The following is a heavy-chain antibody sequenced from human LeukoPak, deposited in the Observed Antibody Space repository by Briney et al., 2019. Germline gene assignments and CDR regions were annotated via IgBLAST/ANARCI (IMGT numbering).Heavy chain of an antibody. Sequence: GVLRLSCAASGFTFSSYAMSWVRQAPGKGLEWVSAISGSGGSTYYADSVKGRFTISRDNSKNTLYLQMNSLRTEDTAVFYCARESYCSGGSCYSGRAFDIWGQGTMVTVSS. D-gene: IGHD2-15*01. CDR1: GFTFSSYA. CDR2: ISGSGGST. CDR3: ARESYCSGGSCYSGRAFDI. J-gene: IGHJ3*02. V-gene: IGHV3-23*01.